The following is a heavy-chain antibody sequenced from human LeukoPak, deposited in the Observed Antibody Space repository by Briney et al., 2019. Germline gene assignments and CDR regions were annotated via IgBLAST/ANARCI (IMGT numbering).Heavy chain of an antibody. CDR2: IYYSGST. D-gene: IGHD1-26*01. CDR1: VGSISSYY. CDR3: ARDGDSGFDY. V-gene: IGHV4-59*01. J-gene: IGHJ4*02. Sequence: SETLSLTCTVSVGSISSYYWSWIRQPPGKGLEWIGYIYYSGSTNYNPSLKSRVTISVDTSKNQFSLKLSSVTAADTAVYYCARDGDSGFDYWGQGTLVTVSS.